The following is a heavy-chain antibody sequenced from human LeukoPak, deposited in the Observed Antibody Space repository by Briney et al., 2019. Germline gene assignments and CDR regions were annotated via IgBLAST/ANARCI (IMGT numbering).Heavy chain of an antibody. D-gene: IGHD2-15*01. V-gene: IGHV3-33*01. CDR3: ARVYSNYDAMDV. J-gene: IGHJ6*02. Sequence: GGSLRLSCAASGFTFSTYGMHWVRQAPGKGLEWVANIWYDGSSKYYADSVKGRFTVSRDNSKSTLYLQMNSLRVEDTAVYYCARVYSNYDAMDVWGQGTTVTVSS. CDR2: IWYDGSSK. CDR1: GFTFSTYG.